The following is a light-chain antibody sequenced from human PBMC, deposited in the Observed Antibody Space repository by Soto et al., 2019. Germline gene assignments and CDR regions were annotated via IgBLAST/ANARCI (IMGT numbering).Light chain of an antibody. V-gene: IGKV3-20*01. CDR1: QGVSSSY. J-gene: IGKJ2*01. CDR2: GAS. Sequence: EIVLTQSPGTLSLSPGERATLSCRASQGVSSSYLAWYQQKPGQAPRLLIYGASSRATGIPDRFSCSGSGTDFTLTISILEPEDSAVYYCQQYATSPLYTFGQGTKLEIK. CDR3: QQYATSPLYT.